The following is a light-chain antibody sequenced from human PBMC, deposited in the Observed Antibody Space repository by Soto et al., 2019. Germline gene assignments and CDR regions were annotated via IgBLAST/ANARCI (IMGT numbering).Light chain of an antibody. V-gene: IGKV3-20*01. J-gene: IGKJ1*01. Sequence: EIVLTQSPGTLSLSPGERATLSCRANQSVSTTYLAWYQQTPGQAPGLLSYGASTRATGIPDRFSGSGSGTDFTFTISRLATEDSAVYYCQEYGFSRTFGQGTKVEIK. CDR1: QSVSTTY. CDR3: QEYGFSRT. CDR2: GAS.